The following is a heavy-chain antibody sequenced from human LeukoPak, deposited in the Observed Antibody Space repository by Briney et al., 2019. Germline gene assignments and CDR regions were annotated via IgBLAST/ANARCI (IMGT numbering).Heavy chain of an antibody. CDR3: ARDGPLYYYGMDV. CDR1: GYTFTGYY. Sequence: GASVKVSCKASGYTFTGYYMHWVRQAPGQGLEWMGWINPNSGGTNYAQKFQGRVTMTRDTSISTAYMELSRLRSGDTAVYYCARDGPLYYYGMDVWGQGTTVTVSS. CDR2: INPNSGGT. J-gene: IGHJ6*02. V-gene: IGHV1-2*02.